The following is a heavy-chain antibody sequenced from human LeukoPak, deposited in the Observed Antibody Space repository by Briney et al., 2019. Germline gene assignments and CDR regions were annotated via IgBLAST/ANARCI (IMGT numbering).Heavy chain of an antibody. CDR1: GFTFSSYW. CDR2: ISGSGGST. Sequence: PGGSLRLSCAASGFTFSSYWMHWVRQAPGKGLEWVSAISGSGGSTYYADSVKGRFTISRDNSKNTLYLQMNSLRAEDTAVYYCARRVAAAGSTGLRYIDVWGKGTTVTVSS. CDR3: ARRVAAAGSTGLRYIDV. D-gene: IGHD6-13*01. V-gene: IGHV3-23*01. J-gene: IGHJ6*03.